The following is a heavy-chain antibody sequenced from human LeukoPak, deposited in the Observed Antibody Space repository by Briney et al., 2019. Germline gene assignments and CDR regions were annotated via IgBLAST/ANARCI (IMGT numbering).Heavy chain of an antibody. CDR1: GFTFCSYW. Sequence: GRSLRLSRAVSGFTFCSYWMHWVRQAPGKGLVWVSRINSDGRSTTYADSVKGRFNISRDNAKNTLYLQMNSLRAEDTAVYYCARSAYPGNSVIEDWGRGTLVSVCS. D-gene: IGHD4-23*01. CDR3: ARSAYPGNSVIED. V-gene: IGHV3-74*01. J-gene: IGHJ4*02. CDR2: INSDGRST.